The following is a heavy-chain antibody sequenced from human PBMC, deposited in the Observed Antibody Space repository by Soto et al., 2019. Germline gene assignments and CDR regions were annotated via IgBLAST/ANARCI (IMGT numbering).Heavy chain of an antibody. CDR3: ATARGGDLKAFDI. CDR1: GFTFSTYS. V-gene: IGHV3-21*01. D-gene: IGHD3-10*01. Sequence: EVQLVESGGGLVKPGGSLRLSCAASGFTFSTYSMNWVRQAPGKGLEWVSSISSSSSYIYYAESVKGRFTFSRDNDKNSMLMHRSRLSTENASVYSCATARGGDLKAFDIWGKGTMVTVSS. J-gene: IGHJ3*02. CDR2: ISSSSSYI.